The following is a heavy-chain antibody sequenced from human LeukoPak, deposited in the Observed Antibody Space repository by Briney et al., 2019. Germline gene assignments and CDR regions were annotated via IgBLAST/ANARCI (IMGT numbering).Heavy chain of an antibody. D-gene: IGHD1-1*01. J-gene: IGHJ4*02. CDR3: ARGQGTFDY. Sequence: GGSLRLSCAASGFTFSSYIMNGVRQATGKGLEWVSYISSNSATIDYADSVKGRLTISRDNAKNSLHLQMNSLRDEDTAVYYCARGQGTFDYWGQGTLVTVPS. CDR2: ISSNSATI. V-gene: IGHV3-48*02. CDR1: GFTFSSYI.